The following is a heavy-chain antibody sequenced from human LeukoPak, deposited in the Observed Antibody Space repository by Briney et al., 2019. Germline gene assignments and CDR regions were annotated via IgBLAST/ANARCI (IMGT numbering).Heavy chain of an antibody. V-gene: IGHV1-2*02. CDR2: INPNSGGT. CDR1: GYTFTGYY. D-gene: IGHD2-2*01. J-gene: IGHJ4*02. CDR3: ARAMVFVPAAIFSSLGPSFDY. Sequence: ASVKVSCKASGYTFTGYYMHWVRQAPGQGLEWMGWINPNSGGTNYAQKFQGRVTMTRDTSISTAYMELSRLRSDDTAVYYCARAMVFVPAAIFSSLGPSFDYWGQGTLVTVSS.